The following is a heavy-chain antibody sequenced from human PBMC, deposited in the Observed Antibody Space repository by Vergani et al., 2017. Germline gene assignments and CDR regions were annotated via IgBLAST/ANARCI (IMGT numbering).Heavy chain of an antibody. CDR2: ISHSGYT. Sequence: QVQLQESGPGLLKPSETLSLTCTVSGYSISSGYYWGWIRQPPGKGLEWIGSISHSGYTFYSPSLKSRVSMSVDTSKNQFSLKLSSVTAADTAVYYCARNPYCGGDCYSDAFDIWGQGTMVTVSS. CDR1: GYSISSGYY. D-gene: IGHD2-21*02. J-gene: IGHJ3*02. V-gene: IGHV4-38-2*02. CDR3: ARNPYCGGDCYSDAFDI.